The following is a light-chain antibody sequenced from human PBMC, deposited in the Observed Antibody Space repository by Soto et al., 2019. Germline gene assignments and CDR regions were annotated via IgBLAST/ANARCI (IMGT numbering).Light chain of an antibody. CDR1: QDIGSF. J-gene: IGKJ4*01. V-gene: IGKV1-12*01. Sequence: DIQMTQSPSSVSASVGDRVTITCRASQDIGSFLAWYQQKPGRAPKLLIYDASTVQSGVQSRFGGSGSGTDFTLTISGLQSEDFATYYCQQFYSYPLTFGGGTKVDIK. CDR2: DAS. CDR3: QQFYSYPLT.